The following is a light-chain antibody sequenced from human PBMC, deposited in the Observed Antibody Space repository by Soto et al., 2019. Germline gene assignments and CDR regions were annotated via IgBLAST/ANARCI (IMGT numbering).Light chain of an antibody. CDR1: QSLVHNDGNPY. CDR3: MQATQYPWT. Sequence: EIVMTQTPLSSAVTLGQPASISCRSSQSLVHNDGNPYLTWFQQRPGQPPRLLLYKISNRFSGVPDRFSGSGAGTDFTLKISRVEVVDVGVYYCMQATQYPWTFGQGTKVEIK. J-gene: IGKJ1*01. V-gene: IGKV2-24*01. CDR2: KIS.